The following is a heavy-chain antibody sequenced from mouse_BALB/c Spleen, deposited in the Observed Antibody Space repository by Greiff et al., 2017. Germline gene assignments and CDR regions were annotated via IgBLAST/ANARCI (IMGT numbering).Heavy chain of an antibody. CDR1: GFTFSSYA. CDR3: ARDRAGGYYGLDY. D-gene: IGHD1-2*01. V-gene: IGHV5-9-4*01. J-gene: IGHJ4*01. Sequence: EVHLVESGGGLVKPGGSLKLSCAASGFTFSSYAMSWVRQSPEKRLEWVAEISSGGSYTYYPDTVTGRFTISRDNAKNTLYLERISLRSEDTAMYYCARDRAGGYYGLDYWGQGTSVTGSS. CDR2: ISSGGSYT.